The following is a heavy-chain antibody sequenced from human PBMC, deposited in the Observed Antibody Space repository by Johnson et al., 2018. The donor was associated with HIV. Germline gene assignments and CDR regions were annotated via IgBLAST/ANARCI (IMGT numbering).Heavy chain of an antibody. D-gene: IGHD3-22*01. CDR3: AKEDPITMIPRYSFDI. Sequence: MLLVESGGGLVKPGGSLRLSCAASGFTFSNAWMSWVRQAPGKGLEWVGRIKSKTDGGTTDYAAPVKGRFTISRDDSKNTLYLQMNRLRAEDTAVYYCAKEDPITMIPRYSFDIWGQGTMVTVSS. V-gene: IGHV3-15*01. CDR1: GFTFSNAW. J-gene: IGHJ3*02. CDR2: IKSKTDGGTT.